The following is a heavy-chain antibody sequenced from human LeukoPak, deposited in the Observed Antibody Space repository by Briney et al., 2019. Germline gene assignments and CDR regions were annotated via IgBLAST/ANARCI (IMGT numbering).Heavy chain of an antibody. J-gene: IGHJ5*02. V-gene: IGHV4-30-4*01. CDR2: IYYSGST. D-gene: IGHD5-18*01. Sequence: SETLSLTCTVSGGSISSYYWSWVRQPPGKGLEWIGYIYYSGSTYYNPSLTSRVTISVDTSKNQFSLKLSSVTAADTAVYYCARDLRTDVGTAMGFDPCGQGTLVTVSS. CDR1: GGSISSYY. CDR3: ARDLRTDVGTAMGFDP.